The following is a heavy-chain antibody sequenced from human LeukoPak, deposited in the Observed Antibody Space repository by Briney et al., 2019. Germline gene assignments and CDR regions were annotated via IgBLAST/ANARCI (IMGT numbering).Heavy chain of an antibody. V-gene: IGHV4-34*01. D-gene: IGHD1-14*01. CDR2: INHSGST. Sequence: SETLSLTCTVSGGSISSYYWSWIRQPPGKGLEWIGEINHSGSTNYNPSLKSRVTISVDTSKNQFSLKLSSVTAADTAVYCCARGNSVRKPILDYWGQGTLVTVSS. J-gene: IGHJ4*02. CDR1: GGSISSYY. CDR3: ARGNSVRKPILDY.